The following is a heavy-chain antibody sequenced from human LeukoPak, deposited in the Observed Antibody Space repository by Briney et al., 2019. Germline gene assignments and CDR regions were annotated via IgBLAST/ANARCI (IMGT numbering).Heavy chain of an antibody. D-gene: IGHD3-10*01. Sequence: GGSLRLSCAASGFTFSTYWMHWVRQAPGKGLVWVSRIHGDGTFTTSADSAKGRFTISRDNAQNMVYLQMNSLRVEDTAVYYCARDLVLGSGSYGQWGQGTLVNVSS. V-gene: IGHV3-74*01. J-gene: IGHJ4*02. CDR1: GFTFSTYW. CDR3: ARDLVLGSGSYGQ. CDR2: IHGDGTFT.